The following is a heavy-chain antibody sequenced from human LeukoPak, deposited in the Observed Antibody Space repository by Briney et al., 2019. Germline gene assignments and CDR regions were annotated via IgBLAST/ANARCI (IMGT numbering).Heavy chain of an antibody. J-gene: IGHJ5*02. D-gene: IGHD3-9*01. CDR2: ISRNSGDYT. V-gene: IGHV3-23*01. Sequence: GGSLRLSCEASGFTFSIYDVYWVRQAPGKGLECVASISRNSGDYTLYAASVKGRFTISRDNSRSTLYLQMNSLRAEDTAVYYCVRDRQPVRLGFDPWGQGTLVTVSS. CDR3: VRDRQPVRLGFDP. CDR1: GFTFSIYD.